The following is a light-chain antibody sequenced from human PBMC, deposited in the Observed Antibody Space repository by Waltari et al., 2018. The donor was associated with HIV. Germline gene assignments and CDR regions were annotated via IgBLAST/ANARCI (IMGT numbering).Light chain of an antibody. V-gene: IGLV7-46*01. Sequence: QAVVTQEPSLSVSPGGKVTLTSGSSPAAVSSGHSPYWFQQKPRQAPRTLIYNTSNNHSWPPARVSGYLLGGRAALTLSGAQTEDEAEYYCLLSYSGTVVFGGGTKLTVL. CDR1: PAAVSSGHS. CDR2: NTS. J-gene: IGLJ2*01. CDR3: LLSYSGTVV.